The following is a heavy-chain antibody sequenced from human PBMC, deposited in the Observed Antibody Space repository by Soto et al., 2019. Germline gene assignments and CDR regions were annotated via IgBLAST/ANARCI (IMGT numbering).Heavy chain of an antibody. D-gene: IGHD1-1*01. Sequence: AASVKVSCKASGGTFSSYAISWVRQAPGQGLEWMGGIIPIFGTANYAQKFQGRVTITADKSTSTAYMELSSLRSEDTAVYYCARDIPLNWPHYYYYGMDVWGQGTTVTVSS. CDR1: GGTFSSYA. CDR2: IIPIFGTA. J-gene: IGHJ6*02. CDR3: ARDIPLNWPHYYYYGMDV. V-gene: IGHV1-69*06.